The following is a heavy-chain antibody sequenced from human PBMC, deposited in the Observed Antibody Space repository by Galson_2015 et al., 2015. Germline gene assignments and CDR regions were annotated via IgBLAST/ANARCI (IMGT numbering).Heavy chain of an antibody. CDR2: IYSGGST. D-gene: IGHD3-22*01. Sequence: SLRLSCAASGFTVSSNYMSWVRQAPGKGLEWVSVIYSGGSTYYADSVKGRFTISRDNSKNTLYLQMNSLRAEDTAVYYCARGDYYDSSGLDYWGQGTLVTVSS. V-gene: IGHV3-53*01. CDR1: GFTVSSNY. CDR3: ARGDYYDSSGLDY. J-gene: IGHJ4*02.